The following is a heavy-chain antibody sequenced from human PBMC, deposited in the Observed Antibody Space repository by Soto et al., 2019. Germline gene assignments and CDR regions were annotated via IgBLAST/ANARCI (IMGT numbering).Heavy chain of an antibody. D-gene: IGHD6-19*01. V-gene: IGHV1-2*02. Sequence: GASVKVSCKASGYTFSGFYMHWVRQAPGQGLEWMGWINSNSGGTKSAEKFQGRVTMTRDTSISTAYMELSRLTPDDTAVYYCASAAVTGTAGLDFWGQGTQVTVSS. CDR2: INSNSGGT. CDR3: ASAAVTGTAGLDF. J-gene: IGHJ4*02. CDR1: GYTFSGFY.